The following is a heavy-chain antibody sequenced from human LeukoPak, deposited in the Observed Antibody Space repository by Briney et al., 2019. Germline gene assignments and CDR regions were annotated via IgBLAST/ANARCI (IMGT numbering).Heavy chain of an antibody. CDR2: INHSGST. D-gene: IGHD1-14*01. V-gene: IGHV4-34*01. CDR3: ARDPLMTGRYYYYGMDV. J-gene: IGHJ6*02. CDR1: GGSFSGYY. Sequence: SETLSLTCAVYGGSFSGYYWSWIRQPPGKGLEWIGEINHSGSTNYNPSLKSRVTISVDTSKNQFSLKLSSVTAADTAMYYCARDPLMTGRYYYYGMDVWGQGTTVTVSS.